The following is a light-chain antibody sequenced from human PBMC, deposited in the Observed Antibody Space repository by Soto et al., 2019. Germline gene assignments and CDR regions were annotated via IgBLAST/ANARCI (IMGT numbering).Light chain of an antibody. CDR3: QQYSDWPPWT. CDR1: QSVKTK. CDR2: GAS. Sequence: EIVMTQSPDTLSVSPGERASLSCRASQSVKTKLAWYQKKPGQSPRLLIYGASIRATGIPARFSGSGSGTEFTLTISSLQSEDFAVYYCQQYSDWPPWTFGQGTKVDIK. J-gene: IGKJ1*01. V-gene: IGKV3-15*01.